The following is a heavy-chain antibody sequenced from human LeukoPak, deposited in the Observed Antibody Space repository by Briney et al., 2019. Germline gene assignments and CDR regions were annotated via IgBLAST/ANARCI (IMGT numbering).Heavy chain of an antibody. CDR3: ARVDCTNGVCPPYFDY. V-gene: IGHV1-18*01. CDR1: GYTFTSYG. D-gene: IGHD2-8*01. CDR2: ISAHNGNT. J-gene: IGHJ4*02. Sequence: ASVKVSCKASGYTFTSYGISWVRQAPGQGLEWMGWISAHNGNTNYAQKLQGRVTMTTDTSTSSAYMELRSLRSDDTAVYYCARVDCTNGVCPPYFDYWGQGTLVTVSS.